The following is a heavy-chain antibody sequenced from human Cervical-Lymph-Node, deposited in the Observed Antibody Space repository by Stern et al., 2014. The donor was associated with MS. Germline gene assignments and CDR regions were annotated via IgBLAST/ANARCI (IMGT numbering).Heavy chain of an antibody. D-gene: IGHD2-21*02. CDR2: ISAYNGHT. J-gene: IGHJ4*02. Sequence: VQLVQSGAEVKKPGASVKVSCKASGYTFTNYGISWVRQAPGQGLEWMGLISAYNGHTNYAQKLQGRVTMTTDTSTSTAYMELRSLRSDDTAVYYCARADRYCGGDCYYFDYWGQGTLVTVSS. CDR1: GYTFTNYG. V-gene: IGHV1-18*01. CDR3: ARADRYCGGDCYYFDY.